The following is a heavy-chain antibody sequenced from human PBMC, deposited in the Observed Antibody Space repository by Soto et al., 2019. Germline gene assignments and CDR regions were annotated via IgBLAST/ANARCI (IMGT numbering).Heavy chain of an antibody. J-gene: IGHJ3*02. D-gene: IGHD3-9*01. CDR2: VYCSGRT. CDR3: ANTYYDILTGYHDAFDI. Sequence: SETLSLTCTVSGGSISSCSYYWGWVRQPPGKGLECIGSVYCSGRTYYNPSLKSRVTISVDTSKKQFSLKLSSVTAADTAVYYCANTYYDILTGYHDAFDIWGQGTMVTVSS. V-gene: IGHV4-39*01. CDR1: GGSISSCSYY.